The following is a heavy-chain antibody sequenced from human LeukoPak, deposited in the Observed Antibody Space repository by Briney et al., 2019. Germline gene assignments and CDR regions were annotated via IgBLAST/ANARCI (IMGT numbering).Heavy chain of an antibody. CDR1: GFTFSSYA. Sequence: GGSLRLSCAASGFTFSSYAMHWVRQAPGKGLEWVAVISYDGSNKYYADFVKGRFTISRDNSKNTLYLQMNSLRAEDTAVYYCARDRVAGTGFDYWGQGTLVTVSS. D-gene: IGHD6-19*01. J-gene: IGHJ4*02. CDR3: ARDRVAGTGFDY. CDR2: ISYDGSNK. V-gene: IGHV3-30*04.